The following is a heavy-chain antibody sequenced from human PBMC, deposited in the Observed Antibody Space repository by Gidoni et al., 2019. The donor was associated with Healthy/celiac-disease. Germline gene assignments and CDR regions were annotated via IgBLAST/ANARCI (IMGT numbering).Heavy chain of an antibody. J-gene: IGHJ4*02. CDR2: IYYRGST. V-gene: IGHV4-59*01. D-gene: IGHD6-13*01. CDR3: ARGSYSSSWYGIYYFDY. CDR1: VGAISSYY. Sequence: QVQLQESGPGLVKPSETLSLTCTVSVGAISSYYWSWIRQPPGKGLEWIGYIYYRGSTNYNPSLKSRVTISVDTSKNQFSLKLSSVTAADTAVYYCARGSYSSSWYGIYYFDYWGQGTLVTVSS.